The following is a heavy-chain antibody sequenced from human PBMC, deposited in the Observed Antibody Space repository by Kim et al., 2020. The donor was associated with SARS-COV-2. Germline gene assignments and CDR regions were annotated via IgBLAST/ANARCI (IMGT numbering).Heavy chain of an antibody. D-gene: IGHD3-3*01. Sequence: SGPTLVNPTQTLTLTCTFSGFSLSTSGVGVGWIRQPPGKALEWLALIYWDDDKRYSPSLKSSLTITKDTSKNQVVLTMTNMDPVDTATYYCAHTIRRRITFFGVAIFSPGWFDPWGQGTLVTVSS. J-gene: IGHJ5*02. CDR3: AHTIRRRITFFGVAIFSPGWFDP. V-gene: IGHV2-5*02. CDR2: IYWDDDK. CDR1: GFSLSTSGVG.